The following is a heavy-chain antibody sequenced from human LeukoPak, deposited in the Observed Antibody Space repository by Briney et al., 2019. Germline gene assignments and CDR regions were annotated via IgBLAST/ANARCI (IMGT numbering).Heavy chain of an antibody. D-gene: IGHD3-22*01. CDR3: AKSAYYDSSGFYREYYFDY. CDR2: ISGSGGST. V-gene: IGHV3-23*01. Sequence: GGSLRLSCAASRFTFSNYAMSWVRQAPGKGLEWVSTISGSGGSTYYADSVKGRFTISRDNSKNTLHLQMNSQRAEDTAVYYCAKSAYYDSSGFYREYYFDYWGQGTLVTVSS. CDR1: RFTFSNYA. J-gene: IGHJ4*02.